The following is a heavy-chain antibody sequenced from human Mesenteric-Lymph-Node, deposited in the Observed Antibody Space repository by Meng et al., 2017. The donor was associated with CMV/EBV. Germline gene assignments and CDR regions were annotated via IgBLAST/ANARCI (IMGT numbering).Heavy chain of an antibody. Sequence: GSLRLSCAVYGGSFSGYYWGWIRQPPGKGLEWIGSIYYSGSTYYNPSLKSRVTISVDTSKNQFSLKLSSVTAADTAVYYCARDKKQLKNWGQGTLVTVSS. CDR2: IYYSGST. V-gene: IGHV4-34*01. D-gene: IGHD6-13*01. CDR3: ARDKKQLKN. CDR1: GGSFSGYY. J-gene: IGHJ4*02.